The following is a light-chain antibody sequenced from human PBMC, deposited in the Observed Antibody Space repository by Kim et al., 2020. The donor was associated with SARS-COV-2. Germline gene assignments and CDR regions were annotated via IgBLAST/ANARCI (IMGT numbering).Light chain of an antibody. CDR2: AAS. V-gene: IGKV1-39*01. CDR1: QSISSY. Sequence: SASVRDRVTITCRASQSISSYLNWYQQKPGKAPNLLIYAASTLQSGVPSRFSGSGSGTDFTLTISSLQPEDFATYYCQQSYSTPYTFGQGTKLEI. CDR3: QQSYSTPYT. J-gene: IGKJ2*01.